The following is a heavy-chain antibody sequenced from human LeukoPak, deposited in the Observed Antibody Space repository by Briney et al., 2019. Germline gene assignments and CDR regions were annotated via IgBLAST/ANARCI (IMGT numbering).Heavy chain of an antibody. Sequence: ASVKVSCKASGYTFTGYYMHWVRQAPGQGLEWMGGILPVSRVGNYAQKFQGRLTITADESTNTTYMEVTSLTSDDTAVYYCARGYGDYVGYFDYWGQGTLVTVSS. CDR3: ARGYGDYVGYFDY. D-gene: IGHD4-17*01. V-gene: IGHV1-69*13. J-gene: IGHJ4*02. CDR1: GYTFTGYY. CDR2: ILPVSRVG.